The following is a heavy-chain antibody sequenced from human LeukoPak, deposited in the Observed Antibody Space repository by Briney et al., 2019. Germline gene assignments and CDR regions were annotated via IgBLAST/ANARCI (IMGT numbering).Heavy chain of an antibody. Sequence: PGGSLRLSCAASEITFNIYAMTWVRQAPGKGLQWVSVISGSGGATYYADSMKGRFTISRDNSENMLYLQMNSLRVEDTAIYYCAKGSTYSGSLIDHWGQGTLVTVAA. V-gene: IGHV3-23*01. CDR1: EITFNIYA. J-gene: IGHJ4*02. CDR2: ISGSGGAT. D-gene: IGHD1-26*01. CDR3: AKGSTYSGSLIDH.